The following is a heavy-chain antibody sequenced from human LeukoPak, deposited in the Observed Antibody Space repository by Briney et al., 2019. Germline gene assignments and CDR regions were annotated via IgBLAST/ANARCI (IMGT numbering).Heavy chain of an antibody. CDR3: VKGHGSTWYYFDS. CDR2: INWNSVYI. D-gene: IGHD6-13*01. J-gene: IGHJ4*02. CDR1: GFTFDDHG. V-gene: IGHV3-9*01. Sequence: PGRSLRLSCAASGFTFDDHGMHWVRQAPGKGLEWVSGINWNSVYIEYADAVKGRFTISRDNAKNSVYLQMNSLRPEDTALYHCVKGHGSTWYYFDSWGQGTPVTVSS.